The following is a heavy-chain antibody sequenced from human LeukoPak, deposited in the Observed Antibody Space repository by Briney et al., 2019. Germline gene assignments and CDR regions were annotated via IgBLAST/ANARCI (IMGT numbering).Heavy chain of an antibody. V-gene: IGHV4-59*01. CDR3: AREGSRIPAIDY. D-gene: IGHD2-2*01. CDR1: GGSISSDY. Sequence: SETLSLTCTVSGGSISSDYWSWIRQPPGKGLEWIGYIYYSGSTNYNPSLKSRGTISVDTSKNQFSLKLRSVTAADTAVYYCAREGSRIPAIDYWGQGTLVTVSS. J-gene: IGHJ4*02. CDR2: IYYSGST.